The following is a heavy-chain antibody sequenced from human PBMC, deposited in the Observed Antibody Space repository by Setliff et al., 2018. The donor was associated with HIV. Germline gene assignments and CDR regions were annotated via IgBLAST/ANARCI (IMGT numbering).Heavy chain of an antibody. D-gene: IGHD5-18*01. CDR3: ASRSYGSSDYYYYMDV. CDR2: ISAYNGNT. Sequence: ASVKVSCKASGYTFTSYGISWVRQAPGQGLEWMGWISAYNGNTNYAQKLQGRVTMTTDTSTSTAYMELRSLRPDDTAVYYCASRSYGSSDYYYYMDVWGKGTTVTVSS. CDR1: GYTFTSYG. V-gene: IGHV1-18*01. J-gene: IGHJ6*03.